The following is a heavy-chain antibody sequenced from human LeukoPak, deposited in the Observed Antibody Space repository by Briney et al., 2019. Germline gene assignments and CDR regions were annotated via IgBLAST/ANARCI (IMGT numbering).Heavy chain of an antibody. V-gene: IGHV3-7*01. CDR2: IKQDGSEK. CDR1: GFTFSSYW. CDR3: AREPKLKRWCAN. J-gene: IGHJ1*01. D-gene: IGHD2-8*01. Sequence: GGSLRLSCAASGFTFSSYWMSWVRQAPGKGLEWVANIKQDGSEKYYVDSVKGRFTISRDNARNSRYLQMNSLRAEDRAVDYCAREPKLKRWCANCGQRSLVTVSS.